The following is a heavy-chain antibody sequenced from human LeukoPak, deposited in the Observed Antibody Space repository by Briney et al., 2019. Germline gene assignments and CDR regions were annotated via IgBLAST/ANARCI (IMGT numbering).Heavy chain of an antibody. CDR1: AFTFSTYW. V-gene: IGHV3-7*01. CDR3: ARDSGSFYWGTFDY. Sequence: GGSLRLSCAASAFTFSTYWMAWVRQAPGKGLEWVANIKQDGSEKYYVDSVRGRFSISRDNAKNSLYLQMNGLRVEDTAVYYCARDSGSFYWGTFDYWGQGTLVTISS. CDR2: IKQDGSEK. D-gene: IGHD1-26*01. J-gene: IGHJ4*02.